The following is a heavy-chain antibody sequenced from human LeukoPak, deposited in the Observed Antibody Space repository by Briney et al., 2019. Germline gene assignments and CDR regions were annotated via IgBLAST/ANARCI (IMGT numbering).Heavy chain of an antibody. V-gene: IGHV1-2*02. CDR2: INPNSGGT. D-gene: IGHD3-10*01. Sequence: ASVKVSCKASGYTFTGYYMHWVRQAPGQGLEWMGWINPNSGGTNYAQKFQGRVTMTRDTSISTAYMELSRLRSDDTAVYYCARVVGELLWFGESNNWFDPWGQGTLVTVSS. CDR1: GYTFTGYY. CDR3: ARVVGELLWFGESNNWFDP. J-gene: IGHJ5*02.